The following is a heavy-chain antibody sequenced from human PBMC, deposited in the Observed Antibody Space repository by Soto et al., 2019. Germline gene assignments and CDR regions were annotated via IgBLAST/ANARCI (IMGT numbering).Heavy chain of an antibody. J-gene: IGHJ4*02. Sequence: SETLSLTCAVYGGSFSGYYWSWIRQPPGKGLEWIGEINHSGSTNYNPSLKSRVTISVDTSKNQFSLKLSSVTAADTAVYYCVSHTIPSSYVPFFDYWGQGTLVTVSS. CDR1: GGSFSGYY. V-gene: IGHV4-34*01. D-gene: IGHD2-2*01. CDR3: VSHTIPSSYVPFFDY. CDR2: INHSGST.